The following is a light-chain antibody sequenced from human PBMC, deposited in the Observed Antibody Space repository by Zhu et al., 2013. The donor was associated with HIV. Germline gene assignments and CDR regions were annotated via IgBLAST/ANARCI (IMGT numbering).Light chain of an antibody. V-gene: IGKV3-15*01. Sequence: EVVMTQSPATLSVSPGDRATLSCRASEHIVSNLAWYQQKPGQAPRLLIYGASTRATGIPARFSGSGSGTDFTLTISSLEPEDFTVYYCQQRSNWPPYTFGQGTKLEIK. CDR2: GAS. CDR3: QQRSNWPPYT. J-gene: IGKJ2*01. CDR1: EHIVSN.